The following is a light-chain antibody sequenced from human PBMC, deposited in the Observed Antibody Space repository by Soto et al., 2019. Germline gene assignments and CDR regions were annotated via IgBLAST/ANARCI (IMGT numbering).Light chain of an antibody. CDR1: SSDVGDYNY. V-gene: IGLV2-11*01. Sequence: QSVLTQPRSVSGSPGQSVTISCTGTSSDVGDYNYVSWYQQHPGKAPKFMIYDVNKRPSGVPDRFSGSKSGNTASLTISGLQAEDEADYYCCSYAGSYTVWVFGGGTKLTVL. CDR2: DVN. J-gene: IGLJ3*02. CDR3: CSYAGSYTVWV.